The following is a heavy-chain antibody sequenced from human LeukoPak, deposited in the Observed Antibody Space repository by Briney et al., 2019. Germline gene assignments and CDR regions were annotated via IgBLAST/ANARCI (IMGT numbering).Heavy chain of an antibody. D-gene: IGHD1-7*01. CDR1: GGSISSGTHY. CDR3: ARRWNYKDAFDI. J-gene: IGHJ3*02. Sequence: SETLSLTCDVSGGSISSGTHYWTWIRQPVGKGLEWLGRIFTSGSPTYNSSLKSRLTISIDKSKNQFSLKLSSVTAADTAVYYCARRWNYKDAFDIWGQGTMVTVSS. V-gene: IGHV4-61*02. CDR2: IFTSGSP.